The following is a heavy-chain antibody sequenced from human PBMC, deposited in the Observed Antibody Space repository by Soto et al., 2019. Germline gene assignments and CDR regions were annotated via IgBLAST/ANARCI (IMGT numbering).Heavy chain of an antibody. CDR1: GFTFSIYA. Sequence: QVQLVESGGGVVQPERSLRLSCAASGFTFSIYAMHWVRQAPGKGLEWVAGIWFDGSNKYYADSVKGRFTISRDNSKNTLYLQMNSLRGDDTAVYYCARDVDDSGSYYFDDWGQGTLVTVSS. D-gene: IGHD3-10*01. CDR2: IWFDGSNK. CDR3: ARDVDDSGSYYFDD. J-gene: IGHJ4*02. V-gene: IGHV3-33*01.